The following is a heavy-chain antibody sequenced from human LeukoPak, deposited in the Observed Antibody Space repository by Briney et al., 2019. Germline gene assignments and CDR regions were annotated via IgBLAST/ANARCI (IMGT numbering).Heavy chain of an antibody. J-gene: IGHJ5*02. CDR2: ISSSSNTI. D-gene: IGHD4-11*01. CDR3: TRHDTVIRGWFDP. CDR1: GFTFSSYS. V-gene: IGHV3-48*02. Sequence: GGSLRLSCAASGFTFSSYSMNWVRQAPGKGLEWLSYISSSSNTIYYADSVKGRFTISRDNAKDSLHLQMNSLRDEDTAVYYCTRHDTVIRGWFDPWGQGTRVTVSS.